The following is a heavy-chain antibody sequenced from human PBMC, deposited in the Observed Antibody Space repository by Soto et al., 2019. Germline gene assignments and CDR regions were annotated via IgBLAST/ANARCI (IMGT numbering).Heavy chain of an antibody. CDR1: GFTFSSYG. CDR3: ARFTGSYPGWLGP. D-gene: IGHD1-26*01. Sequence: QVQLVESGGGVVQPGRSLRLSCAASGFTFSSYGMHWVRQAPGKGLEWVAVIWYDGSNKYYADSVKGRFTISRDNSKNTLYLQMNTLRGEDTAVYYCARFTGSYPGWLGPWGQGTLVAVAS. J-gene: IGHJ5*02. CDR2: IWYDGSNK. V-gene: IGHV3-33*01.